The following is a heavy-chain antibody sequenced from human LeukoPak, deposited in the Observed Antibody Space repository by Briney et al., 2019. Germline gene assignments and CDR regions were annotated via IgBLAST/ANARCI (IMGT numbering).Heavy chain of an antibody. J-gene: IGHJ4*02. V-gene: IGHV3-30*04. CDR1: GFTFSSYA. CDR2: ISYDGSNK. D-gene: IGHD1-26*01. Sequence: GGSLRLSCAASGFTFSSYAMHWVRQAPGKGLEWVAVISYDGSNKYYADSVKGRFTISRDNSKNTLYLQMNSLRAEDTAVYYCASLPLGAPTADWGQGTLVTVSS. CDR3: ASLPLGAPTAD.